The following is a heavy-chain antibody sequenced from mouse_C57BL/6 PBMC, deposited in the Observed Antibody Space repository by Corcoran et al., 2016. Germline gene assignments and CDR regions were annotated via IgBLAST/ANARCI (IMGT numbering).Heavy chain of an antibody. J-gene: IGHJ1*03. CDR2: ISYDGSN. CDR3: ASLDSSGYWYVDV. D-gene: IGHD3-2*02. CDR1: GYSITSGYY. Sequence: DVQLQESGPGLVKPSQSLSLTCSVTGYSITSGYYWNCIRQFPGNKLEWMGYISYDGSNNYNPSLKNRISITRDTSKNQFFLKLNSVTTEDTATYYCASLDSSGYWYVDVWGTGTTVTVSS. V-gene: IGHV3-6*01.